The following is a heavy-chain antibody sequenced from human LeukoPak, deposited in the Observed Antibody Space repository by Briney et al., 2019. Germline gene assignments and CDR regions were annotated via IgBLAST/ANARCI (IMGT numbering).Heavy chain of an antibody. D-gene: IGHD3-10*01. V-gene: IGHV3-23*01. CDR2: IIGSGGST. CDR1: GFTFSSYA. CDR3: ATSPYGSGSSFEY. J-gene: IGHJ4*02. Sequence: PGGSLRLSCAASGFTFSSYAMSWVRQAPGKGLEWVSGIIGSGGSTYYADSVKGRFTISRDNSKNTLYLQMNSLRAEDTAVYYCATSPYGSGSSFEYWGQGTLVTVSS.